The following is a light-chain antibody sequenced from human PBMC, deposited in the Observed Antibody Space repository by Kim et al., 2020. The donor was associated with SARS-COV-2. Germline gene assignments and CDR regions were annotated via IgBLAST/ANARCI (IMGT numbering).Light chain of an antibody. J-gene: IGKJ2*02. CDR2: SAS. CDR3: HQTYSYPRT. Sequence: SASVGDRVTLTCRASQTISSYLNWYQQKPGKAPKLLIYSASSLQSGVPSKFSASRSGTDFSLTISSLQPEDFATYFCHQTYSYPRTFGQGTKLEI. V-gene: IGKV1-39*01. CDR1: QTISSY.